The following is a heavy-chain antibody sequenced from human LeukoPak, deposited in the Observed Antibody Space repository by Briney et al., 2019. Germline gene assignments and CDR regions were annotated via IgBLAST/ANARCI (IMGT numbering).Heavy chain of an antibody. V-gene: IGHV4-59*12. Sequence: PSETLSLTCTVSGGSINSYYWSWIRQPPGKGLEWIGYIYDSGSTNYNPSLKSRVTISVDTSKNQFSLKLSSVTAADTAVYYCARDRGTWNDDGFDYWGQGTLVTVSS. CDR3: ARDRGTWNDDGFDY. D-gene: IGHD1-1*01. J-gene: IGHJ4*02. CDR1: GGSINSYY. CDR2: IYDSGST.